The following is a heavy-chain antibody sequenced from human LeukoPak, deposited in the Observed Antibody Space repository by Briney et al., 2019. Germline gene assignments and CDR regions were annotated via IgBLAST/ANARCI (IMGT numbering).Heavy chain of an antibody. CDR2: LSGSGDIP. V-gene: IGHV3-23*01. CDR3: AKSSSGWYGGLDY. Sequence: GGSLRLSCAASSFTFSNAWMNWVRQAPGKGLEWVSGLSGSGDIPYYTVSVKGRFTISRDNSKNTLYLQMNSLRAGDTAVYYCAKSSSGWYGGLDYWGQGTLVTVSS. D-gene: IGHD6-19*01. CDR1: SFTFSNAW. J-gene: IGHJ4*02.